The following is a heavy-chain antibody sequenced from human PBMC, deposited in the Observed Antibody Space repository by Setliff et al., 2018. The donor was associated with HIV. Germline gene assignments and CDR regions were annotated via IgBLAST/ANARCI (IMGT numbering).Heavy chain of an antibody. CDR2: IYPGDSDT. CDR1: GYSFTTYW. J-gene: IGHJ3*02. V-gene: IGHV5-51*01. D-gene: IGHD3-22*01. Sequence: GESLKISCKGSGYSFTTYWIGWVRQVPGKGLEWMGIIYPGDSDTRYSPSFQGQVTIPADKSISTAYLQWSSLKASDTAMYYCARLRDSSGYYYVGGAFDIWGQGTLVTV. CDR3: ARLRDSSGYYYVGGAFDI.